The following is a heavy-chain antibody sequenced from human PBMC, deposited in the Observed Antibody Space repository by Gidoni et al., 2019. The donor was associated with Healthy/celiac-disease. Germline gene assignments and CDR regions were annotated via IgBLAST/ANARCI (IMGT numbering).Heavy chain of an antibody. CDR3: ARPPAATTLYYYYYYMDV. J-gene: IGHJ6*03. CDR2: MNPNSGNT. Sequence: QVQLVQSGAEVKKPGASVKVSCKASGYTFTSYDINWVRQATGQGLEWMGWMNPNSGNTGYAQKFQGRVTMTRNTSISTAYMELSSLRSEDTAVYYCARPPAATTLYYYYYYMDVWGKGTTVTVSS. D-gene: IGHD2-2*01. V-gene: IGHV1-8*01. CDR1: GYTFTSYD.